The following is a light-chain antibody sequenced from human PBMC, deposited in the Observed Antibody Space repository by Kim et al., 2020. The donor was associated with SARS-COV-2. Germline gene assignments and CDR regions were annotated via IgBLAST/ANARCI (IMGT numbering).Light chain of an antibody. CDR3: AAWDDSLNGVV. V-gene: IGLV1-44*01. Sequence: GQGVTISSSGSSSNIGSNTVNWYQQIPGTAPELLIYSNNQRPSGVPDRFSGSKSGTTASLAISGLQSEDEADYYWAAWDDSLNGVVFGGGTQLTVL. CDR1: SSNIGSNT. J-gene: IGLJ2*01. CDR2: SNN.